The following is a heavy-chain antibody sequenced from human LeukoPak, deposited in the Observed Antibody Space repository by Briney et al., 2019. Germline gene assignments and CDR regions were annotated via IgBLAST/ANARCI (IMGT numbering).Heavy chain of an antibody. CDR2: ISYNGNT. CDR3: ARDHTDGATFDV. J-gene: IGHJ3*01. D-gene: IGHD4/OR15-4a*01. V-gene: IGHV4-39*07. CDR1: GGSISSSSYY. Sequence: PSETLSLTCTVSGGSISSSSYYWGWIRQPPGTGLEWIGYISYNGNTYYNPSLKSRVSLTLDTSRNQFSLKVNSVTAADTAIYYCARDHTDGATFDVWGQGTLVTVSS.